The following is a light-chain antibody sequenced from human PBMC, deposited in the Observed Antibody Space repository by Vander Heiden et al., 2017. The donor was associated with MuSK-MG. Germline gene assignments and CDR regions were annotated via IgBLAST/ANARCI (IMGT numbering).Light chain of an antibody. V-gene: IGKV1-5*03. Sequence: DIQMTQSPSTLSASVGDRVTITCRASQRISSWLAWYQQKPGKAPNLLIYKASSLESGVPSRFSGSGSGTEFTLTISSLQPDDFATYYCQQYNSLWTFGKGTKVE. CDR3: QQYNSLWT. CDR2: KAS. J-gene: IGKJ1*01. CDR1: QRISSW.